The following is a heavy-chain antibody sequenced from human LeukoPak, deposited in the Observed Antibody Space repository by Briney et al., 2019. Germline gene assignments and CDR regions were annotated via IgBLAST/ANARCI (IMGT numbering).Heavy chain of an antibody. D-gene: IGHD3-10*01. CDR2: INPNSGGT. J-gene: IGHJ5*02. CDR1: GYTFTGYY. V-gene: IGHV1-2*02. Sequence: ASVKVSCKASGYTFTGYYMHWVRQAPGQGLEWMGWINPNSGGTNYAQKFQGRVTMTRDTSISTAYMELSRLRSEDTAMYYCARDSHYYGSGSYLSWFDPWGQGTLVTVSS. CDR3: ARDSHYYGSGSYLSWFDP.